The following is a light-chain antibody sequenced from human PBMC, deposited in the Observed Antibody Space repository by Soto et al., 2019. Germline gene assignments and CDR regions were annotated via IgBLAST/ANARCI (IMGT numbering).Light chain of an antibody. CDR3: SSFTSNITPHVV. Sequence: QSALTQPASVSGSPGQSITISCTGTDSDIGGYNYVSWYQQHPGKAPKLMIYGVSNRPSGVSNRFSGSKSGNTASLTISGLQADDEANYYCSSFTSNITPHVVFGGGTKLTVL. J-gene: IGLJ2*01. V-gene: IGLV2-14*01. CDR2: GVS. CDR1: DSDIGGYNY.